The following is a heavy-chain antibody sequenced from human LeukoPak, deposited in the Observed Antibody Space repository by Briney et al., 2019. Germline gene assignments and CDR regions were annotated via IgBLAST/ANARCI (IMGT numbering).Heavy chain of an antibody. CDR1: GYTFSIYG. D-gene: IGHD4-23*01. CDR3: ARQGYSGHSQGAADY. CDR2: ISAYNGNT. Sequence: GASVRVSCKASGYTFSIYGFSWVRQAPGQGLEWMGWISAYNGNTNYAQKFQGRVTLTTDTSTSTAHMELRSLGSDDTAVYYCARQGYSGHSQGAADYWGQGTLVTVSS. J-gene: IGHJ4*02. V-gene: IGHV1-18*01.